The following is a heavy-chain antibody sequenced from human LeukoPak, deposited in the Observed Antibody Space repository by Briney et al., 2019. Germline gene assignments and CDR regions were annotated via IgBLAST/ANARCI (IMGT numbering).Heavy chain of an antibody. CDR3: ARDQAAAAFDI. CDR1: GGSISSYY. D-gene: IGHD6-13*01. V-gene: IGHV4-59*01. CDR2: IYYSGST. Sequence: KSSETLSLTCTVSGGSISSYYWSWIRQPPGKGLEWIGYIYYSGSTNYNPSLKSRVTISVDTSKNQFSLKLSSVTAADTAVYYCARDQAAAAFDIWGQGTMVTVPS. J-gene: IGHJ3*02.